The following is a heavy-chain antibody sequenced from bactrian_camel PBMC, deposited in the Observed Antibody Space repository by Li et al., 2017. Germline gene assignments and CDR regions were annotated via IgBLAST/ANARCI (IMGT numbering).Heavy chain of an antibody. Sequence: HVQLVESGGGSVQVGGSLRLSCVASGDTIGRYCMGWFRQIPDKEREGVAGIESDGSTSYADSVKGRFTVSQDSAKNSLYLQMDSLKPEDTAMYYCAASPLNIDVALRGSEYKYNIWGQGTQVTVS. J-gene: IGHJ4*01. CDR3: AASPLNIDVALRGSEYKYNI. V-gene: IGHV3S55*01. CDR1: GDTIGRYC. CDR2: IESDGST. D-gene: IGHD1*01.